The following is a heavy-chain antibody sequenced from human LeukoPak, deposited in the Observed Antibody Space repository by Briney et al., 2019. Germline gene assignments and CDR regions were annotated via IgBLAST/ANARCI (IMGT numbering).Heavy chain of an antibody. Sequence: PGGSLRLSCAASGFTVSSNYMSWVRQAPGKGLEWVSVIYSGGSTYYADSVKGRFTISRDNSKNTLYLQMNSLRAEDTAVYYCAKAGYYDSSGYYSGGNFDYWGQGTLVTVSS. CDR1: GFTVSSNY. D-gene: IGHD3-22*01. CDR2: IYSGGST. V-gene: IGHV3-66*01. J-gene: IGHJ4*02. CDR3: AKAGYYDSSGYYSGGNFDY.